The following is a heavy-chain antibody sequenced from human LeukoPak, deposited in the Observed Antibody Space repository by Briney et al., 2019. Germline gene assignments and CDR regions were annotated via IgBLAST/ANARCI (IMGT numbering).Heavy chain of an antibody. CDR2: IYPGDSDT. V-gene: IGHV5-51*01. D-gene: IGHD6-6*01. CDR1: GYSFTSYW. CDR3: ARHPGYSSSSSNWFDP. Sequence: GESLKISCKGSGYSFTSYWIGWVRQMARKGLEWVGVIYPGDSDTRYSPSFQGQVTISADKSISTAYLQWSSLKASDTAMYYCARHPGYSSSSSNWFDPWGQGTLVTVSS. J-gene: IGHJ5*02.